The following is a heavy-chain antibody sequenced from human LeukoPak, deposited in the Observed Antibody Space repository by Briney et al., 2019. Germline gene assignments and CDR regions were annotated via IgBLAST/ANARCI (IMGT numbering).Heavy chain of an antibody. Sequence: GGSLRLSCAASGFTFRSYSMNWVRQAPGKGLEWVSYISSTTSNIYYADSVKGRFTISRDNAKNSLYLQMNSLRAEDTAIYYCARDVTYYGGDWFDPWGQGTLVTVSS. V-gene: IGHV3-48*04. CDR2: ISSTTSNI. J-gene: IGHJ5*02. CDR3: ARDVTYYGGDWFDP. D-gene: IGHD4-23*01. CDR1: GFTFRSYS.